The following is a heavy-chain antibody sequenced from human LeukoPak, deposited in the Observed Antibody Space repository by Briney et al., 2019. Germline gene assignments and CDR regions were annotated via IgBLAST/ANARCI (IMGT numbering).Heavy chain of an antibody. D-gene: IGHD3-10*01. J-gene: IGHJ4*02. Sequence: GGSLRLSCAASGFTFSSYGMHWVRQAPGKGLEWVAVISYDGSNKYYADSVKGRFTISRDNSKNTLYLQMNSLRAEDTAVYYCARDPGTHTDYWGQGTLVTVSS. CDR1: GFTFSSYG. CDR2: ISYDGSNK. V-gene: IGHV3-30*03. CDR3: ARDPGTHTDY.